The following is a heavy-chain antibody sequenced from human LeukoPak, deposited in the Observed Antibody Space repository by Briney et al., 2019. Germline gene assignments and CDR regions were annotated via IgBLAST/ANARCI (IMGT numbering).Heavy chain of an antibody. CDR3: ARGYSSSWNYVDY. CDR2: IDDSGSN. CDR1: GGSISNYY. V-gene: IGHV4-59*01. D-gene: IGHD6-13*01. J-gene: IGHJ4*02. Sequence: PSETLSLTCAVSGGSISNYYWSWIRQPPGKGLEWIAYIDDSGSNIYNPYSKRGATITVDTSKNQCSLKLSSVTAAETAVYHCARGYSSSWNYVDYWGQGTLVTVSS.